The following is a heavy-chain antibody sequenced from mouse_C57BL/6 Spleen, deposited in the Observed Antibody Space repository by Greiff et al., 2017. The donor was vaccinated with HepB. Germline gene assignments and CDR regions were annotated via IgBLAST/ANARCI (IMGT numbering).Heavy chain of an antibody. CDR2: IYPGDGDT. D-gene: IGHD1-1*01. V-gene: IGHV1-82*01. J-gene: IGHJ2*01. Sequence: LVESGPELVKPGASVKISCKASGYAFSSSWMNWVKQRPGKGLEWIGRIYPGDGDTNYNGKFKGKATLTADKSSSTAYMQLSSLTSEDSAVYFCARSKGYGSYYFDYWGQGTTLTVSS. CDR3: ARSKGYGSYYFDY. CDR1: GYAFSSSW.